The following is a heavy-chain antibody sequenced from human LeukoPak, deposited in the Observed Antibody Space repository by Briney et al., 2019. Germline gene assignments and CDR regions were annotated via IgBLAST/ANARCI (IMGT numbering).Heavy chain of an antibody. CDR2: INPNSGGT. Sequence: ASVKVSCTASGYTFTGYYMHWVRQAPGQGLEWMGWINPNSGGTNYAQKFQGRVTMTRDTSISTAYMELSRLRSDDTAVYYCARAPIIGDHGIDYWGQGTLVTVSS. CDR1: GYTFTGYY. CDR3: ARAPIIGDHGIDY. D-gene: IGHD4-17*01. V-gene: IGHV1-2*02. J-gene: IGHJ4*02.